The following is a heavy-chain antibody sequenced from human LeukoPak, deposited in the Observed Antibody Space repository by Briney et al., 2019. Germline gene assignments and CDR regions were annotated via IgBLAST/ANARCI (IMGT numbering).Heavy chain of an antibody. CDR2: ISSSSSTI. CDR3: AKDRSPIAVEYFDY. Sequence: PGGSLRLSCAASGFTFSSYSMTWVRQAPGKGLEWVSYISSSSSTIYYADSVKGRFTISRDNAKNSLYLQMNSLRAEDTAVYYCAKDRSPIAVEYFDYWGQGTLVTVSS. J-gene: IGHJ4*02. V-gene: IGHV3-48*01. CDR1: GFTFSSYS. D-gene: IGHD6-19*01.